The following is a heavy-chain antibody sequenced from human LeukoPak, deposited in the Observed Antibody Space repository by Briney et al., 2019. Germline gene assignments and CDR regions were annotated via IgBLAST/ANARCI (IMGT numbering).Heavy chain of an antibody. V-gene: IGHV1-69-2*01. CDR2: VDPEDGET. Sequence: ASVKVSCKASGYTFTSYYMHWVQQAPRKGLEWMGLVDPEDGETIYAEKFQGRVTITADTSTDTAYMELSSLRSEDTAVYYCVKSTSEWLRLGGYFDYWGQGTLVTVSS. CDR1: GYTFTSYY. J-gene: IGHJ4*02. D-gene: IGHD5-12*01. CDR3: VKSTSEWLRLGGYFDY.